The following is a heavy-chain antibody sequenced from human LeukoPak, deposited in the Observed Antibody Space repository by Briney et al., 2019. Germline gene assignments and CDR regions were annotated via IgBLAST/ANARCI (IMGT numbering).Heavy chain of an antibody. CDR3: ASGGRWFGEVFRYGMDV. CDR1: GGTISSHY. CDR2: IYYSGST. D-gene: IGHD3-10*01. J-gene: IGHJ6*02. V-gene: IGHV4-59*11. Sequence: SETLSLTCTVSGGTISSHYWSWIRQPPGKGLEWIGYIYYSGSTRYNPSLKSRVTISVDTSKNQFSLKLSSVTAADTAVYYCASGGRWFGEVFRYGMDVWGQGTTVTVSS.